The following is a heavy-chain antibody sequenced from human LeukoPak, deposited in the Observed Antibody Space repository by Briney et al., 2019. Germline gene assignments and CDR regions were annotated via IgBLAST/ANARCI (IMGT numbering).Heavy chain of an antibody. J-gene: IGHJ4*02. CDR2: IYYSGST. Sequence: PSETLSLTCIVSGGFISSYYWICIRQPPRKALHWIGYIYYSGSTNYNPFLKSRVTISVDTSKNQFSLKLSSVTAADTAVYYCARGRASKATFDYWGQGTLVTVSS. CDR3: ARGRASKATFDY. D-gene: IGHD1-26*01. V-gene: IGHV4-59*01. CDR1: GGFISSYY.